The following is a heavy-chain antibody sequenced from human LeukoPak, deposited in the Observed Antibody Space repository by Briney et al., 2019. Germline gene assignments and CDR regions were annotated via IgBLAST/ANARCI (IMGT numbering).Heavy chain of an antibody. D-gene: IGHD1-14*01. CDR3: ARDWWHPVTNEYFEH. CDR1: GFPFIGYG. Sequence: GGSLRLSCAASGFPFIGYGMSWVRQAPGKGLEWVSSISSGGGYIYYADSVKGRFTISRDNAQSSLFLQMNALRVDDTAVYYCARDWWHPVTNEYFEHWSQGTLLTVS. J-gene: IGHJ1*01. V-gene: IGHV3-21*04. CDR2: ISSGGGYI.